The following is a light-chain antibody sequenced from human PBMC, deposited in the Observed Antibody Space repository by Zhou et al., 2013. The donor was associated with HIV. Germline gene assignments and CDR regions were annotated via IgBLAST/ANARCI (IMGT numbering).Light chain of an antibody. V-gene: IGKV1-39*01. J-gene: IGKJ1*01. Sequence: DIQMTQSPSSLSASVGDRVTITCRASRSISNYLTWYQQTPGKAPKLLISTATSLQSGVPSRFSGSGSGTDFTLTISSLQPEDFATYYCLQTYSLPRTFGQGTKVEIK. CDR3: LQTYSLPRT. CDR1: RSISNY. CDR2: TAT.